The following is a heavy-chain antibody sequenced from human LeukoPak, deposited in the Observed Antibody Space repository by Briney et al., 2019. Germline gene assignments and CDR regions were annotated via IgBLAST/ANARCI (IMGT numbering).Heavy chain of an antibody. D-gene: IGHD4-17*01. CDR2: MNPNSGHT. V-gene: IGHV1-8*01. CDR3: ARGDTVTDSLVYYYYYGMDV. Sequence: GASVKVSCKASGYTFTNYDFNWVRQATGQGLEWMGWMNPNSGHTGYAQKFQGRVTMTRNTSINTAYMELSSLRSEDTAVYYCARGDTVTDSLVYYYYYGMDVWGQGTTVTVSS. J-gene: IGHJ6*02. CDR1: GYTFTNYD.